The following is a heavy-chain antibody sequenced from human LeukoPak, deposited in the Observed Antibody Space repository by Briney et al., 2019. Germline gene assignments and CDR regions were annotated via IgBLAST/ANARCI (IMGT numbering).Heavy chain of an antibody. CDR3: ATYDSSGYFDAFDI. CDR1: GFTFSSYW. J-gene: IGHJ3*02. CDR2: IKQDGSEK. V-gene: IGHV3-7*01. Sequence: GGSLRLSCAASGFTFSSYWMSWVRQAPGKGLEWVANIKQDGSEKYYVDSVKGRFTISIDNAKNSLYLQMNSLRAEDTAVYYCATYDSSGYFDAFDIWGQGTMVTVSS. D-gene: IGHD3-22*01.